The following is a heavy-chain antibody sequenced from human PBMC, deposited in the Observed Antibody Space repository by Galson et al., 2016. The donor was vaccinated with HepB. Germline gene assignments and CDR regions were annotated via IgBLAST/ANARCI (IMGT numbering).Heavy chain of an antibody. Sequence: TLSLTCTVSGGSISSGGYYWSWIRQHPGKGLEWIGYIYYSGSSYYNPSLKSRVTMSVDTSKNQFSLKLSSVTAADTAVYYCARHRTPDGDRFDYWGQGTLVTVSS. V-gene: IGHV4-31*03. CDR3: ARHRTPDGDRFDY. CDR2: IYYSGSS. CDR1: GGSISSGGYY. J-gene: IGHJ4*02. D-gene: IGHD2-21*02.